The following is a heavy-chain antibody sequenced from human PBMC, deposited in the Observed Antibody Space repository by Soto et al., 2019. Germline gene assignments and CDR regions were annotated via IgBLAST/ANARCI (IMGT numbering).Heavy chain of an antibody. Sequence: SETLSLTCTVSGGSISSSSYYWGWIRQPPGKGLEWIGSIYYSGSTYYNPSLKSRVTISVDTSKNQFSLKLSSVTAADTAVYYCASLTDLRYYYGMDVWGQGTTVTVSS. CDR3: ASLTDLRYYYGMDV. D-gene: IGHD2-8*02. CDR1: GGSISSSSYY. J-gene: IGHJ6*02. V-gene: IGHV4-39*01. CDR2: IYYSGST.